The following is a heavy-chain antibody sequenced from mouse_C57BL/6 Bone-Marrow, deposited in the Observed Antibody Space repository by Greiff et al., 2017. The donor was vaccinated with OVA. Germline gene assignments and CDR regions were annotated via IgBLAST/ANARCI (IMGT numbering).Heavy chain of an antibody. Sequence: EVQLQQSGPGLVKPSQTVFLTCTVTGISITTGNYRWSWIRQFPGNNLEWIGYIYYSGTITYNPSLTSRTTITRDTPKNQFFLEMYSLTAEDTATYCCARGGYSNLRWYCVGWGTGTTVT. V-gene: IGHV3-5*01. CDR1: GISITTGNYR. CDR2: IYYSGTI. CDR3: ARGGYSNLRWYCVG. J-gene: IGHJ1*03. D-gene: IGHD2-5*01.